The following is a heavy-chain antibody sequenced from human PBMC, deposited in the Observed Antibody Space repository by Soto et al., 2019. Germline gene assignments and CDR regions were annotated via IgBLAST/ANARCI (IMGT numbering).Heavy chain of an antibody. CDR2: IWYDGSNK. D-gene: IGHD3-3*01. J-gene: IGHJ6*04. Sequence: PGGSLRLSCAASGLTFSSYGMHWVRQAPGKGLEWVAVIWYDGSNKYYADSVKGRFTISRDNSKNTLYLQMNSLRAEDTAVYYCARDVSEWLPPALGMDVWGKGTTVTVSS. CDR3: ARDVSEWLPPALGMDV. CDR1: GLTFSSYG. V-gene: IGHV3-33*01.